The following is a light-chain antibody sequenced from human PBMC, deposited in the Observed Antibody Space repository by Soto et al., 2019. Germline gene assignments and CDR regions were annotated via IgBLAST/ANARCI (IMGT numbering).Light chain of an antibody. Sequence: EIVMTQSPATVSVSRGERATLSCRASQSVSSNLAWYQQKPGQAPRLLIYGASTRATGIPARFSGSESGTEFTLTISSLQSEDFAVYYCQQYNTWPRTFGQGTKVDIK. CDR2: GAS. CDR1: QSVSSN. CDR3: QQYNTWPRT. J-gene: IGKJ1*01. V-gene: IGKV3-15*01.